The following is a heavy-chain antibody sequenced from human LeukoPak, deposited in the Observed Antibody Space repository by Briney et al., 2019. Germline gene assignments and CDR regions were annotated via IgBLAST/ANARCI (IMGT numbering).Heavy chain of an antibody. D-gene: IGHD6-13*01. CDR1: GGSFSGYY. CDR3: ARDESSSWRKGGMDV. CDR2: INHSGST. Sequence: SETLSLTCAVYGGSFSGYYWSWIRQPPGKGLEWIGEINHSGSTNYNPSLKSRVTISVDTSKNQFSLKLSSVTAADTAVYYCARDESSSWRKGGMDVWGKGTTVTISS. V-gene: IGHV4-34*01. J-gene: IGHJ6*04.